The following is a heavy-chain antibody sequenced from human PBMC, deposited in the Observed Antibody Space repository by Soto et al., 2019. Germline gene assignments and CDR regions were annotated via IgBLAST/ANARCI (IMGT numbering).Heavy chain of an antibody. J-gene: IGHJ6*02. CDR2: ISYDGSNK. CDR1: GFTFSSYG. CDR3: AKAVRSGYYYYYYYGMDV. Sequence: GGSLRLSCAASGFTFSSYGMHWVRQAPGKGLEWVAVISYDGSNKYYADSVKGRFTISRDNSKNTLYLQMNSLRAEDTAVYYCAKAVRSGYYYYYYYGMDVWGQGTTVTVSS. V-gene: IGHV3-30*18. D-gene: IGHD3-3*01.